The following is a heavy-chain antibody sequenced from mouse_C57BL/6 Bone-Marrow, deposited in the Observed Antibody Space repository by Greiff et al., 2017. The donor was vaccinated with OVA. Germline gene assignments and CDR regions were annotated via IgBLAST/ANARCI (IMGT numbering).Heavy chain of an antibody. D-gene: IGHD1-1*01. J-gene: IGHJ2*01. CDR1: GFNIKDDY. CDR2: IDPENGDT. Sequence: VQLQQSGAELVRPGASVKLSCTASGFNIKDDYMHWVKQRPEQGLEWIGWIDPENGDTEYASKFQGKATITADTSSNTAYLQLSSLTSEDTAVYSCTTFTTVVATDFDDWGQGTTLTVSS. CDR3: TTFTTVVATDFDD. V-gene: IGHV14-4*01.